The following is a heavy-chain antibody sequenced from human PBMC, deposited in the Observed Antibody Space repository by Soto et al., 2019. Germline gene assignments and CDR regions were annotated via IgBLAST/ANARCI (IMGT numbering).Heavy chain of an antibody. CDR3: ARGGGTQNYNFDY. D-gene: IGHD1-26*01. V-gene: IGHV6-1*01. CDR1: GDSVSSNSAA. J-gene: IGHJ4*02. CDR2: TYYTSKWYN. Sequence: SQTLSITCAISGDSVSSNSAAWNWIRQSPSRGLEWLGRTYYTSKWYNDYALSVKSRITINPDTSKDQFSLQLNSVTPEDTAVYYCARGGGTQNYNFDYWGQGTLVTVSS.